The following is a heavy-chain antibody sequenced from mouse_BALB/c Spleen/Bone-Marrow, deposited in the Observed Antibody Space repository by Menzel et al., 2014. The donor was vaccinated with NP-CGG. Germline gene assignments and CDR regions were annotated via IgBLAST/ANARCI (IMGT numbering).Heavy chain of an antibody. V-gene: IGHV1-54*02. D-gene: IGHD1-1*01. CDR1: GYAFTNYL. J-gene: IGHJ1*01. CDR3: ARRDYVYWYFDV. Sequence: QVQLKESGAELVRPGTSVKVSCKASGYAFTNYLIEWVKQRPGQGLEWIGVINPGSGDTNYNEKFKGKATLTADKSSNTAYMQFSSLTSDDSAVYFCARRDYVYWYFDVWGAGTTVTGSS. CDR2: INPGSGDT.